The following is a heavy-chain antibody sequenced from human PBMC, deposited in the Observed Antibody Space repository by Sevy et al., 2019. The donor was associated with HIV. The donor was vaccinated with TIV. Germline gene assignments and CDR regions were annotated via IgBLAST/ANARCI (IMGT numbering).Heavy chain of an antibody. Sequence: GGSLRLSCGASGPTLSDYGISWVRQVPGKGLEWVAVISGNGVDKDYEPSAKGRFSISRDKSKNTVFLEMYRLRAEDTAVYYSAKDRVIVPGGTGYFYGMDVWGQGTTVTVSS. D-gene: IGHD1-1*01. J-gene: IGHJ6*02. V-gene: IGHV3-23*01. CDR1: GPTLSDYG. CDR3: AKDRVIVPGGTGYFYGMDV. CDR2: ISGNGVDK.